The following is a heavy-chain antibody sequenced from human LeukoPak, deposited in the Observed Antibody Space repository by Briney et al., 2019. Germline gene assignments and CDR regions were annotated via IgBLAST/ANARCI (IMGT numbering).Heavy chain of an antibody. CDR2: IYYSGST. Sequence: PSETLSLTCTVSGGSISSYYWSWIRQPPGKGLEWIGYIYYSGSTNYNPSLKSRVTISVDTSKNQFSLKLSSVTAADTAVYYCARRFVLLWFGELFYDYWGQGTLVTVSS. CDR1: GGSISSYY. J-gene: IGHJ4*02. D-gene: IGHD3-10*01. V-gene: IGHV4-59*01. CDR3: ARRFVLLWFGELFYDY.